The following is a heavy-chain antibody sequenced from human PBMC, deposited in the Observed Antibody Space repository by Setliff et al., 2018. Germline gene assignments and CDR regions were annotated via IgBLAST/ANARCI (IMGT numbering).Heavy chain of an antibody. CDR2: IWDDGVKK. Sequence: LRLSCAASGFTFSTYRMHWVRQAPGKGLEWVAVIWDDGVKKYHADSVKGRFTISRDNSKNTLYLQMNSLRPEDTAVYYCARTCSGSGCYAGLESWGQGTPVTSPQ. CDR3: ARTCSGSGCYAGLES. D-gene: IGHD2-15*01. J-gene: IGHJ4*02. CDR1: GFTFSTYR. V-gene: IGHV3-33*08.